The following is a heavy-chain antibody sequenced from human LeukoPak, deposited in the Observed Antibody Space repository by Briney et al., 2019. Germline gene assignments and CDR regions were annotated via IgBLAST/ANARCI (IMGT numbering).Heavy chain of an antibody. Sequence: SVKVSCKASGYTFTSYYMHWVRQAPGQGLEWMGGIIPIFGTANYAQKFQGRVTITADESTSTAYMELSSLRSEDTAVYYCARGDSEEFDYWGQGALVTVSS. V-gene: IGHV1-69*13. CDR2: IIPIFGTA. CDR3: ARGDSEEFDY. CDR1: GYTFTSYY. J-gene: IGHJ4*02. D-gene: IGHD3-16*01.